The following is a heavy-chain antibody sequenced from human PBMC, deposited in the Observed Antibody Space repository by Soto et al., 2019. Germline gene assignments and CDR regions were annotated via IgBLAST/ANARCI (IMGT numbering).Heavy chain of an antibody. V-gene: IGHV3-11*01. J-gene: IGHJ6*03. Sequence: VGSLRLSCAASGFTFSDYYMSWIRQAPGKGLEWVSYISSSVITKYYADSVKGRFTISRDNTKNSLFLQMNSLRAEDTAVYYCARVGYCSGASCYSSYYYMDVWGKGTTVTSP. D-gene: IGHD2-15*01. CDR3: ARVGYCSGASCYSSYYYMDV. CDR1: GFTFSDYY. CDR2: ISSSVITK.